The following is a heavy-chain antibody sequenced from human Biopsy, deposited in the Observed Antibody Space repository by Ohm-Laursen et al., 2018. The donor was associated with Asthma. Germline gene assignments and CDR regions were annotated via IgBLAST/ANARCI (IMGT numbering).Heavy chain of an antibody. CDR3: AQKAGACISRTCYSLDF. D-gene: IGHD2-2*01. Sequence: SSVKVSCKSLGGTFNTYVIGWVRQAPGQGLEWMGGINSVFGTTTYPQKFQDRVTITADDSTSTVYMELSSLRSEDSAVYYWAQKAGACISRTCYSLDFWGQGTLVTVSS. J-gene: IGHJ4*02. CDR2: INSVFGTT. CDR1: GGTFNTYV. V-gene: IGHV1-69*01.